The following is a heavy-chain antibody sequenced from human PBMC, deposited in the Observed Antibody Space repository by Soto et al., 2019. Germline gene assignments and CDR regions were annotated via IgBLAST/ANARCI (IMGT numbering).Heavy chain of an antibody. Sequence: GASVKVSCKASGYTFTSYGISWVRQAPGQGLEWMGWISAYNGNTNYAQKLQGRVTMTTDTSTSTAYMELRSLRSDDTAVYYCARSYCGGDCWGNWFDPWSQGTPVTVSS. CDR3: ARSYCGGDCWGNWFDP. CDR1: GYTFTSYG. D-gene: IGHD2-21*02. J-gene: IGHJ5*02. V-gene: IGHV1-18*01. CDR2: ISAYNGNT.